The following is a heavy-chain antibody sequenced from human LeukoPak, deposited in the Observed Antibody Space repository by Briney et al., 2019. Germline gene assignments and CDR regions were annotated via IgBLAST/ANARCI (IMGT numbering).Heavy chain of an antibody. V-gene: IGHV4-59*01. Sequence: SETLSLTCTVSGGSISSYYWSWIRQPPGKGLEWIGYIYYSGSTNYNPSPKSRVTISVDTSKNQFSLKLSSVTAADTAVYYCARESDWDAFDIWGQGTMVTVSS. CDR3: ARESDWDAFDI. CDR1: GGSISSYY. D-gene: IGHD2-21*02. CDR2: IYYSGST. J-gene: IGHJ3*02.